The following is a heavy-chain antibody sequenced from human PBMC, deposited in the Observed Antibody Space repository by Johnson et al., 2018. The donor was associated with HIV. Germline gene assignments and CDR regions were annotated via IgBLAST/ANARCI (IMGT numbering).Heavy chain of an antibody. CDR3: ARGRITMVQGVIFGPFDI. Sequence: VQLVESGGGLIQPGGSLRLSCAASGFTFSSYAMSWVRQAPGKGLEWVSVIYSGGDTYYAESVKGRFTISRDNFKNTLYLQMNSLRAEDTAVYYCARGRITMVQGVIFGPFDIWGQGTMVTVSS. V-gene: IGHV3-66*01. D-gene: IGHD3-10*01. J-gene: IGHJ3*02. CDR2: IYSGGDT. CDR1: GFTFSSYA.